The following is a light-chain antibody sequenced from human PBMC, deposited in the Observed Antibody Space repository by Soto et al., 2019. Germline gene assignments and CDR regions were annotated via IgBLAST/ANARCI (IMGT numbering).Light chain of an antibody. CDR1: QTVGTTY. V-gene: IGKV3-20*01. CDR2: GAS. Sequence: EVVLAQSPGTLSLSPGERSTLSCRASQTVGTTYLAWYQHKPGQAPRLLIYGASARATGIPARFSGSGSGTDFTLTISSLQPDDFATYYCQHYNSYSEAFGQGTKVDIK. J-gene: IGKJ1*01. CDR3: QHYNSYSEA.